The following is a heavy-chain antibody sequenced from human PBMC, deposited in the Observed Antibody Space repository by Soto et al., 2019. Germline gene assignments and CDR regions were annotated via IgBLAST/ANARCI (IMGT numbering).Heavy chain of an antibody. CDR3: ARDLPGDSGSSMGPVDY. J-gene: IGHJ4*02. CDR2: ISSSSSYI. Sequence: EVQLVESGGGLVKPGGSLRLSCAASGFTFSSYSMNWVRQAPGKGLEWVSSISSSSSYIYYADSVKGRFTISRDNAKNSLYLQMTGRRAEDTAVYYCARDLPGDSGSSMGPVDYWGQGTLVPVSP. D-gene: IGHD6-6*01. CDR1: GFTFSSYS. V-gene: IGHV3-21*01.